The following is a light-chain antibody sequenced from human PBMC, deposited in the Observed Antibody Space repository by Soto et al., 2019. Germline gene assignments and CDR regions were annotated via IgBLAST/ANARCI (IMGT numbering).Light chain of an antibody. V-gene: IGLV2-11*01. CDR2: DVS. Sequence: VLTQPRSVSGSPGQSVTISCTGTSSDVGGYNYVSWYQQHPGKAPKLMIYDVSKRPSGVPDRFSGSKSGNTATLTISGLQAEDEADYYCCSYAGSYNYVFGTGTKV. CDR1: SSDVGGYNY. J-gene: IGLJ1*01. CDR3: CSYAGSYNYV.